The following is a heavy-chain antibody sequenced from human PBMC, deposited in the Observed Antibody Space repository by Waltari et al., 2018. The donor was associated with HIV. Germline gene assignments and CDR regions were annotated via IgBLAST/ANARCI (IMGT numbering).Heavy chain of an antibody. J-gene: IGHJ6*02. Sequence: EVHLMESGGGLVKPGRSLRLSCRGSGFTFGDHGLSWFRRAPGKGLEWVGFITSEAYGGTAEYAASVTGRFTISREDSKSTAYMQMNRLESEDTGVYFCSRPSGPLHSYGMDVWGQGTTVIVSS. D-gene: IGHD1-26*01. CDR2: ITSEAYGGTA. CDR1: GFTFGDHG. CDR3: SRPSGPLHSYGMDV. V-gene: IGHV3-49*05.